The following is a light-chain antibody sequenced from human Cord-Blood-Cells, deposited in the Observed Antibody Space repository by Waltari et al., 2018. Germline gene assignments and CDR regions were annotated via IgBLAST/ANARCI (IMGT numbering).Light chain of an antibody. CDR2: GAS. Sequence: EIVMTQTPATLSVSPAERATLSCRASQSVSSNLAWYQQKPGQSPRRLIYGASTRATGIPARFSGSGSGTEFTLTISSLQSEDFAVYYCQQYNNLPPYTFGHGTKMEIK. CDR3: QQYNNLPPYT. CDR1: QSVSSN. J-gene: IGKJ2*01. V-gene: IGKV3-15*01.